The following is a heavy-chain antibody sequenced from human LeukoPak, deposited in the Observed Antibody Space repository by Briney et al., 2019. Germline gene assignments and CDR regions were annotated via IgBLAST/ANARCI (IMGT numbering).Heavy chain of an antibody. CDR2: IYSGGST. CDR1: EFSVGSNH. CDR3: ARNKDNYHYYMDV. Sequence: GGSLRLSCAASEFSVGSNHMTWVRQAPGKGLEWVSLIYSGGSTYYADSVKGRFTISRDNSKNSLYLQMNSLRAEDTAVYYCARNKDNYHYYMDVWGKGTTVTISS. V-gene: IGHV3-66*01. J-gene: IGHJ6*03. D-gene: IGHD1/OR15-1a*01.